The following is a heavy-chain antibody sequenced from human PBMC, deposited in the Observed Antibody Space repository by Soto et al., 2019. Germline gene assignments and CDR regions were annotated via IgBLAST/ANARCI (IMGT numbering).Heavy chain of an antibody. D-gene: IGHD3-22*01. CDR3: AKVDLYYYDSNQLGSNDY. CDR1: GFTFSSYA. Sequence: HPVGSLRLSCAASGFTFSSYAMSWVRQAPGKGLEWVSAISGSGGSTYYADSVKGRFTISRDNSKNTLYLQMNSLRAEDTAVYYCAKVDLYYYDSNQLGSNDYWGQGTLVTVSS. CDR2: ISGSGGST. J-gene: IGHJ4*02. V-gene: IGHV3-23*01.